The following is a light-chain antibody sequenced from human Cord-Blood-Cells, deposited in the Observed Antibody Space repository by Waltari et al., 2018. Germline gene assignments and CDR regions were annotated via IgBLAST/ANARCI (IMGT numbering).Light chain of an antibody. CDR3: QQGYSTPIT. J-gene: IGKJ5*01. V-gene: IGKV1-39*01. CDR1: QSISSY. Sequence: DIQMTQSPSFLSESVGDRVTITCRASQSISSYLNWYQQKPGKAPHLLIYAASILQSGVPSRFSGSGSGTDFTLTISSLQPEDFATYYCQQGYSTPITFGQGTRLEIK. CDR2: AAS.